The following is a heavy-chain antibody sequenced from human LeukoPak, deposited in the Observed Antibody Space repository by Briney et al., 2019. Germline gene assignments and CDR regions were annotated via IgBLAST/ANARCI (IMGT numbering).Heavy chain of an antibody. CDR3: ARGRQWLARTFYYYYYMDV. D-gene: IGHD6-19*01. Sequence: ASVKVSCEASGYTFTGYYMHWVRQAPGQGLEWMGGIIPIFGTANYAQKFQGRVTITADKSTSTAYMELSSLRSEDTAVYYCARGRQWLARTFYYYYYMDVWGKGTTVTVSS. J-gene: IGHJ6*03. CDR1: GYTFTGYY. CDR2: IIPIFGTA. V-gene: IGHV1-69*06.